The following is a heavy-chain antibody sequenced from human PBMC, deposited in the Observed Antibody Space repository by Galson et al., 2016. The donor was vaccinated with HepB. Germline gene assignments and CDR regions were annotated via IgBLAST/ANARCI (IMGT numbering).Heavy chain of an antibody. CDR3: AGEVEYSSSQFDY. V-gene: IGHV3-33*01. Sequence: SLRLSCAASGFTFSHFGMHWVRQAPGQGLDWVAVIRYDGSDVYYADSVKGRFTIYRDNSKHTLDLQMNILRAEDAAVYYCAGEVEYSSSQFDYWGQGNLVTVSS. J-gene: IGHJ4*02. D-gene: IGHD5-12*01. CDR1: GFTFSHFG. CDR2: IRYDGSDV.